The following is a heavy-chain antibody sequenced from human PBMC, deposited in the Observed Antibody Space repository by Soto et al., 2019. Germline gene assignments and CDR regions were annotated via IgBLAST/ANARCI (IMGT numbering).Heavy chain of an antibody. J-gene: IGHJ3*02. V-gene: IGHV4-34*01. Sequence: QVQLQQWGAGLLKPSETLSLTCAVYGGSVSSGSYYWSWIRQPPGKGLEWIGEMRHSGGTHFNPSLKSRVTISGDTSKNQFSLKMIFVTAADTALYYCARVERGTATTVVDAFDIWGPGTMVTVSS. CDR3: ARVERGTATTVVDAFDI. CDR2: MRHSGGT. CDR1: GGSVSSGSYY. D-gene: IGHD1-1*01.